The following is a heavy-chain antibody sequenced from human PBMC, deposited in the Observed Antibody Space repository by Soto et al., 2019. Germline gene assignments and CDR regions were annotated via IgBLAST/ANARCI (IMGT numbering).Heavy chain of an antibody. D-gene: IGHD3-3*01. J-gene: IGHJ4*02. V-gene: IGHV5-51*01. CDR2: IYPSDSDT. Sequence: ESLKISCKDSRYNFAGYWITWVRQMPGKGLELMGIIYPSDSDTRYRPSFQGQVTISADKSISSAYLQWSSLRASDTAMYYCARGGVSTRTFDYWGQGNPVTVSS. CDR1: RYNFAGYW. CDR3: ARGGVSTRTFDY.